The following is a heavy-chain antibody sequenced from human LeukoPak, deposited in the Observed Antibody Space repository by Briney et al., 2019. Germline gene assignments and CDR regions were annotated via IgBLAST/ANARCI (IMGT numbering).Heavy chain of an antibody. D-gene: IGHD2-15*01. J-gene: IGHJ5*02. CDR1: GGSISSSSYY. V-gene: IGHV4-39*01. CDR2: IYYSGST. CDR3: ASGKCSGGSCYALSIVWFDP. Sequence: SETLSLTCTVSGGSISSSSYYWGWIRQPPGQGLEWIGSIYYSGSTYYNPSLKSRVTISVDTSKNQFSLKLSSVTAADTAVYYCASGKCSGGSCYALSIVWFDPWGQGTLVTVSS.